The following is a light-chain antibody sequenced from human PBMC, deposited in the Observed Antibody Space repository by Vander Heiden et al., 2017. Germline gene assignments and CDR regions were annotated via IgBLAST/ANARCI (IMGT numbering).Light chain of an antibody. CDR3: QQYGISPRT. J-gene: IGKJ1*01. V-gene: IGKV3-20*01. Sequence: EIVLTQSPGTLSLSPGERATLSCRASQSVSGSYLAWYQQKPGQAPRLLIYGASGRATGIPDRFSGSGSGTDFTLTISRLEPEDFVVYYCQQYGISPRTFGQGTKVE. CDR2: GAS. CDR1: QSVSGSY.